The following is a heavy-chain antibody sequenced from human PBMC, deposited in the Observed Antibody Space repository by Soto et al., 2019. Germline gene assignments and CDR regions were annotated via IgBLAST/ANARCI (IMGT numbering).Heavy chain of an antibody. CDR3: AKAKNDYNWDNRPPFDY. CDR1: GLTLWIYA. CDR2: ISANDVGT. Sequence: GCSLRLACEACGLTLWIYAMTWIRQAPGKGLEWVSLISANDVGTYYAESVKTRFTISTDQSRNTVYLQMDSLRADDTAIYYCAKAKNDYNWDNRPPFDYWGQGTLVTVSS. V-gene: IGHV3-23*01. J-gene: IGHJ4*02. D-gene: IGHD1-20*01.